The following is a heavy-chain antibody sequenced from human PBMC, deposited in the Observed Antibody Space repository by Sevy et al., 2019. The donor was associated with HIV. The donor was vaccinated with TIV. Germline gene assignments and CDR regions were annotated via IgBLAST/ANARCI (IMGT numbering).Heavy chain of an antibody. CDR3: AKDTDSGSYLNDAFDI. CDR1: GFTFSSYA. D-gene: IGHD1-26*01. Sequence: GGSLRLSCSASGFTFSSYALLWVRQAPGKGLEWVSGLNGSGGRTYYPDSVKGRFTISRDNSKNTLYLQMNSLRAEDTAVYYCAKDTDSGSYLNDAFDIWVQRTMVTVSS. V-gene: IGHV3-23*01. CDR2: LNGSGGRT. J-gene: IGHJ3*02.